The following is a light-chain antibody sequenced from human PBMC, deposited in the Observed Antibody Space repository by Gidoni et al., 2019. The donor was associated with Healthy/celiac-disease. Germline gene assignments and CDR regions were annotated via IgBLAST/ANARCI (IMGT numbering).Light chain of an antibody. CDR3: QQRSNWPPKT. CDR1: QSVSSY. Sequence: EIVLTQSPATLSLSPGERATLSCRASQSVSSYLAWYQQKPGQAPRLLIYDASNRATGIPARFSGSGSGTDFTLTISSLEPEDFAVYYCQQRSNWPPKTFGQXTKLEIK. J-gene: IGKJ2*01. V-gene: IGKV3-11*01. CDR2: DAS.